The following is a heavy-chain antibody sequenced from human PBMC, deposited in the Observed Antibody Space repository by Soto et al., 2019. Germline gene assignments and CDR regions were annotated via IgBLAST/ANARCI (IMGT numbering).Heavy chain of an antibody. D-gene: IGHD6-19*01. Sequence: GESLKISCQGSGYNFISYWIGWVRQMPGKGLEWMGIIYPGDSDTRYSPSFQGQVTISADKSISTAYLQWSSLKASDTAMYYCARLSKQWKGFYYYGMDVWGQGTTVTVPS. CDR3: ARLSKQWKGFYYYGMDV. CDR2: IYPGDSDT. J-gene: IGHJ6*02. V-gene: IGHV5-51*01. CDR1: GYNFISYW.